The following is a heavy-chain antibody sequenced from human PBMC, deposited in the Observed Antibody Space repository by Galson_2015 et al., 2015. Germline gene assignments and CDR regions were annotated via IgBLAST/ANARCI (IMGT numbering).Heavy chain of an antibody. V-gene: IGHV4-31*03. CDR3: ARAVTGGYVLGHYFGC. J-gene: IGHJ4*02. CDR2: IYHSGST. D-gene: IGHD5-12*01. Sequence: TLSLTCTVSGGSISSGGSYWSWIRQHPGRGLEWTGYIYHSGSTYYSPSLESRLTISIDPSKNQFSLKLSPVTVADTAVYYCARAVTGGYVLGHYFGCWGQGTLVTVSS. CDR1: GGSISSGGSY.